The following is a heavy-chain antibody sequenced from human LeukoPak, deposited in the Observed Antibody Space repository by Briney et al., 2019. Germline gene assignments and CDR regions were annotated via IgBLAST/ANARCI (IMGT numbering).Heavy chain of an antibody. Sequence: GGSLRLSCAASGFTFSSYGMHWVRQAPGKGLEWVAVIWYDGGNKYYADSVKGRFTISRDNSKNTLYLQMNSLRAEDTAVYYCARDLAGSYGMDVWGQGTTVTVSS. CDR2: IWYDGGNK. D-gene: IGHD2-15*01. V-gene: IGHV3-33*01. CDR3: ARDLAGSYGMDV. CDR1: GFTFSSYG. J-gene: IGHJ6*02.